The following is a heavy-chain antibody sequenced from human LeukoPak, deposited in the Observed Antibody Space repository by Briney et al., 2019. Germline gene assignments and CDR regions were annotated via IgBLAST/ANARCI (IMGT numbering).Heavy chain of an antibody. CDR1: GYTFTSNG. J-gene: IGHJ6*03. Sequence: ASVKVSCKASGYTFTSNGISWVRQAPGQGLGWMGWINPDNDNTEYGQTSQGTLTMTTDTSTSTIFMELRRLRSADTAVSYCARVYGYYYYYMDVWGEGTTVTVSS. V-gene: IGHV1-18*01. CDR3: ARVYGYYYYYMDV. D-gene: IGHD4-17*01. CDR2: INPDNDNT.